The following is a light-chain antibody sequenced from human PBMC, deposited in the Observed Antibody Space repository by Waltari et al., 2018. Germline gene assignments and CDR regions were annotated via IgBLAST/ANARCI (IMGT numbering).Light chain of an antibody. J-gene: IGKJ3*01. Sequence: IQLTQSPSSLSASVGDRVTISCRASHEISSHLAWYQQKPGKAPTLLIYPASTLESGVPSRFSGSGSGTEFTLTITSLQPEDFATYFCQDLHDYPVFGPGTKVDIK. CDR1: HEISSH. V-gene: IGKV1-9*01. CDR3: QDLHDYPV. CDR2: PAS.